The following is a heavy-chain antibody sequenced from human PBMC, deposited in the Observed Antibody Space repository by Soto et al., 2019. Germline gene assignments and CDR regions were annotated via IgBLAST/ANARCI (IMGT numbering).Heavy chain of an antibody. J-gene: IGHJ5*02. Sequence: GGSLRLSCAASGFTFRNYAMSWVRQTPEKGLEWVSAINGGGISTYYADSVKGRFTISRDQSKNTIYLQMDSLRVEDTPLYSCTKGRYLEWFLSGVGEESWGRGPLVTVS. V-gene: IGHV3-23*01. CDR3: TKGRYLEWFLSGVGEES. CDR1: GFTFRNYA. D-gene: IGHD3-3*01. CDR2: INGGGIST.